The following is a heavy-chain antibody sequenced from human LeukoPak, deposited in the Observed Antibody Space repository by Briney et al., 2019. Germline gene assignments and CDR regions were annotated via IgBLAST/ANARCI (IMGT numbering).Heavy chain of an antibody. J-gene: IGHJ5*02. D-gene: IGHD2-21*02. V-gene: IGHV3-23*01. CDR1: VFTFSIYA. Sequence: GGSLRLSCAASVFTFSIYAMNWVRPAPGRGVGWVSVIGGRGDGTFYADSVKGRFSISRDTSKSTLSLQMNSLRAEDTAVYYCAKARGLAVVTAIDPWGQGTLVTVSS. CDR3: AKARGLAVVTAIDP. CDR2: IGGRGDGT.